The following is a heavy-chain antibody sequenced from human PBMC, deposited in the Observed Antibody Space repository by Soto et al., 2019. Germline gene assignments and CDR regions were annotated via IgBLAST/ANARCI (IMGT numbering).Heavy chain of an antibody. V-gene: IGHV2-5*02. CDR2: IYWDDDK. Sequence: QITLKESGPTLVKPTQTLTLTCTFSGFSRSTSGVEVGWIRQPPGKALEWLALIYWDDDKRYSPSLKSRLTITKDTSKNQVVLTMTNMDPLDTATYYCAHRRPYSNSPEYFFDYWGQGTLVTVSS. D-gene: IGHD6-6*01. CDR1: GFSRSTSGVE. CDR3: AHRRPYSNSPEYFFDY. J-gene: IGHJ4*02.